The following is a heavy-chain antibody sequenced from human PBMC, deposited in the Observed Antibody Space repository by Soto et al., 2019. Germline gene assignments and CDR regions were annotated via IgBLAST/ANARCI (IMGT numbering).Heavy chain of an antibody. Sequence: QAQVVQSGDAVRKPGSSGKLSCKASEGTFNSYAIAWVRQAPGQRLEWMGGIIPYYNKLNYAQKFQDRVTMTADDSTSTVYMALGSRRSDFTAVYVCGSGASRWYPFAFDSWGKGTLVTVSS. CDR3: GSGASRWYPFAFDS. V-gene: IGHV1-69*01. CDR2: IIPYYNKL. D-gene: IGHD6-13*01. CDR1: EGTFNSYA. J-gene: IGHJ4*02.